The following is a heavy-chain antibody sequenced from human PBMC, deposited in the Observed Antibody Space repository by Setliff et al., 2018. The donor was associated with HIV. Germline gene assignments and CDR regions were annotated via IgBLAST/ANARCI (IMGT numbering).Heavy chain of an antibody. J-gene: IGHJ5*02. CDR3: TRDWRAYGLMGS. CDR1: GGSFSGYS. Sequence: SETLSLTCAVYGGSFSGYSWSWIRQAPGKGLEWIGEIFHNGTINYNPAFKSRVSMGLDNAKHQFSLRLTSVTAADTAIYYCTRDWRAYGLMGSWGQGMLVTVSS. D-gene: IGHD4-17*01. V-gene: IGHV4-34*12. CDR2: IFHNGTI.